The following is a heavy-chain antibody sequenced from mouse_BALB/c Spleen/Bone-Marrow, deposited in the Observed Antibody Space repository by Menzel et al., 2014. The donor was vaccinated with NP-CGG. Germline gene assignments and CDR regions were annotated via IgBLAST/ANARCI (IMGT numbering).Heavy chain of an antibody. CDR1: GFTFTDYY. CDR3: ARNYDGAVDY. Sequence: EVKLMESGGGLVQPGGSLRLSCATSGFTFTDYYMSWVRQPPGRALEWLGFIRNKANGYTTEYSASVKGRFTISRDNSQSILYLQMNTLRAEDSATYYCARNYDGAVDYWGQGTSVTVSS. J-gene: IGHJ4*01. CDR2: IRNKANGYTT. D-gene: IGHD2-12*01. V-gene: IGHV7-3*02.